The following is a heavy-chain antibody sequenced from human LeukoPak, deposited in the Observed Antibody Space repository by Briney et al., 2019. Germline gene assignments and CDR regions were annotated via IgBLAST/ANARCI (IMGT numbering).Heavy chain of an antibody. Sequence: GESLKISCKGSGYSFTSYWIGWVRQMPGKGLEWMGIIYPGDSDTRYSPSFQGQVTISADKSISTAYLQWSSLKASDTAMYYCARRRTILDYYDSSGYYGIWDYWGQGTLVAVSS. J-gene: IGHJ4*02. CDR3: ARRRTILDYYDSSGYYGIWDY. CDR1: GYSFTSYW. V-gene: IGHV5-51*01. D-gene: IGHD3-22*01. CDR2: IYPGDSDT.